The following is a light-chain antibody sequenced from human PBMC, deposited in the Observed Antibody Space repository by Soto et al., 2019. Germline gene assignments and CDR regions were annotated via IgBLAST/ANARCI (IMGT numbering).Light chain of an antibody. J-gene: IGKJ5*01. Sequence: EIQMTQSPPSLSASVGDRVTITCRASQSINSYLNWYQQKPGKAPKLLIYAASTLQSGVPSRFSGSGSGTDFTLTISSLQPEDFATYYCQQSYSTPFTFGQGTRLEIK. V-gene: IGKV1-39*01. CDR2: AAS. CDR3: QQSYSTPFT. CDR1: QSINSY.